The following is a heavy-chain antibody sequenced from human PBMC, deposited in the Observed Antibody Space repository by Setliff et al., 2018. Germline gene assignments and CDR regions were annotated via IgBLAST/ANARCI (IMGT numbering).Heavy chain of an antibody. CDR3: ARDLIRGAPNWFDP. Sequence: GGSLRLSCAASGFTFSNYEMNWVRQAPGKGLEWVPYINSGGSLIYYADSVKGRFTISRDNAKSSLYLQMNSLRAEDTAVYYCARDLIRGAPNWFDPWGQGTLVTVSS. CDR1: GFTFSNYE. D-gene: IGHD3-10*01. CDR2: INSGGSLI. J-gene: IGHJ5*02. V-gene: IGHV3-48*03.